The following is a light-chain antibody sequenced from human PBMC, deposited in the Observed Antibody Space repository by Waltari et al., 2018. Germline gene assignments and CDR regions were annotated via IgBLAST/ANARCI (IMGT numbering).Light chain of an antibody. CDR2: EVG. CDR3: YSFAGSSKWV. V-gene: IGLV2-8*01. J-gene: IGLJ3*02. Sequence: QSALTQPPSASGSPGQSVTISCTGTSSDVGGYNYVSWYQQHPGKAPKLMCYEVGERPSGVPDRFSGSKSGNTASLTVSGLQAEDEADYYCYSFAGSSKWVFGGGTKLTVL. CDR1: SSDVGGYNY.